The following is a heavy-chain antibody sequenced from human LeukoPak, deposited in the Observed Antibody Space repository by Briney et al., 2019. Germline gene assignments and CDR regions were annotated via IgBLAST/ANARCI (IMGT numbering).Heavy chain of an antibody. CDR2: FDPEDGET. V-gene: IGHV1-24*01. Sequence: ASVKVSCKVSGYTLTELSMHWVRQAPGKGLEWMGGFDPEDGETIYAQKFQGRVNMTEDTSTDTAYMELSSLRSEDTAVYYCATDKAGMIYYDSSGYYGIAFDIWGQGTMVTVSS. D-gene: IGHD3-22*01. CDR3: ATDKAGMIYYDSSGYYGIAFDI. J-gene: IGHJ3*02. CDR1: GYTLTELS.